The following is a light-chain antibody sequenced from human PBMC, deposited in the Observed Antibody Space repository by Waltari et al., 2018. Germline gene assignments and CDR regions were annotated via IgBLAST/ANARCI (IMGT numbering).Light chain of an antibody. V-gene: IGKV3-11*01. CDR3: QQRYNWPPT. J-gene: IGKJ4*01. Sequence: EIVLTQSPATLSLSPGERATLSCRASQSVGANLARYQQIAGQAPRLLIYDASNRATGIPARFSGSGSGADFTLTISSLEPEDFAVYYCQQRYNWPPTFGGGTKVEIE. CDR1: QSVGAN. CDR2: DAS.